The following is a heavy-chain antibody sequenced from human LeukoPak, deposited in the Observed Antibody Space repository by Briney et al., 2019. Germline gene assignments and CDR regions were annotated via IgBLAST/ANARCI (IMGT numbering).Heavy chain of an antibody. CDR1: GFTFSSFW. V-gene: IGHV3-74*01. CDR3: ARERTSGWDAFDF. D-gene: IGHD6-19*01. CDR2: INSVGRST. Sequence: GGSLRLSCAASGFTFSSFWMHWVRQAPGKGLVWVSRINSVGRSTSYADSVKGRFTISRDNAKNTLYLQMNSLRAEDTAVYYCARERTSGWDAFDFWGQGTLVTVSS. J-gene: IGHJ4*02.